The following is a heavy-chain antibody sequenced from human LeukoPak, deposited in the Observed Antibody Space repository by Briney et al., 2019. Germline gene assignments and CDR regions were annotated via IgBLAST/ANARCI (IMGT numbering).Heavy chain of an antibody. Sequence: SETLSLTCTVSGGSLSSYYWSWIRQPPGKGLEWIWYIYYSGSTNYNPSLKSRVTISVDTSKNQFSLKLSSVTAADTAVYYCAGSEDYYYYGMDVWGQGTTVTVSS. V-gene: IGHV4-59*01. CDR3: AGSEDYYYYGMDV. CDR1: GGSLSSYY. J-gene: IGHJ6*02. CDR2: IYYSGST.